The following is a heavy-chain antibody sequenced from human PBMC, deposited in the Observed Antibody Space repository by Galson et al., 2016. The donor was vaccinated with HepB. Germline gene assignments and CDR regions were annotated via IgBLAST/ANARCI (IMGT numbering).Heavy chain of an antibody. J-gene: IGHJ4*02. Sequence: SLRLSCAASGFVFSKFAMRWVRQAPGKGLEWVSTISNDGVNTYYADSVKGRFTVSRDNAKNSLYLQMSNLRAEDTAVYYCARGAGAGYWGQGTLVTVSS. V-gene: IGHV3-23*01. CDR1: GFVFSKFA. D-gene: IGHD3-10*01. CDR3: ARGAGAGY. CDR2: ISNDGVNT.